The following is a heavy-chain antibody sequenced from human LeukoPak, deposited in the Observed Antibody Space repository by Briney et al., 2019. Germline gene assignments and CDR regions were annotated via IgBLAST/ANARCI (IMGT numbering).Heavy chain of an antibody. CDR1: GFTFSNYR. Sequence: AGGSLRLSCAASGFTFSNYRMNWVRQAPGKGLEWVSCITPSSGYIYYAGSVKGRFTISRDNAKNSLHLQTNSLRAEDAAVYYCAREAGAGFDYWGQGTLVTVSS. CDR2: ITPSSGYI. J-gene: IGHJ4*02. CDR3: AREAGAGFDY. V-gene: IGHV3-21*01. D-gene: IGHD6-19*01.